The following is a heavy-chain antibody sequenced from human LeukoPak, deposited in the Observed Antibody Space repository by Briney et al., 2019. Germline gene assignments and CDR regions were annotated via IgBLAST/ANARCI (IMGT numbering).Heavy chain of an antibody. CDR1: GGSISSSSYY. J-gene: IGHJ5*02. CDR2: IYYGGST. CDR3: ARHTIYDFWSGYLNWFDP. Sequence: SETLSLTCTVSGGSISSSSYYWGWIRQPPGKGLEWIGSIYYGGSTYYNPSLKSRVTISVDTSKNQFSLKLSSVTAADTAVYYCARHTIYDFWSGYLNWFDPWGQGTLVTVCS. D-gene: IGHD3-3*01. V-gene: IGHV4-39*01.